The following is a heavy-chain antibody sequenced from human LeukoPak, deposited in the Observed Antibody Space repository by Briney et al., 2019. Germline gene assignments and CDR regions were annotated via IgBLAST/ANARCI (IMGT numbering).Heavy chain of an antibody. Sequence: SVKVSCKASGFTFTSSAVQWVRQARGQRLEWIGWIVVGSGNTNYAQKLQERVTITRDMSTSTAYMELSSLRSEDTAVYYCARGEGIAAAPDYWGQGTLVTVSS. CDR1: GFTFTSSA. V-gene: IGHV1-58*01. CDR3: ARGEGIAAAPDY. CDR2: IVVGSGNT. D-gene: IGHD6-13*01. J-gene: IGHJ4*02.